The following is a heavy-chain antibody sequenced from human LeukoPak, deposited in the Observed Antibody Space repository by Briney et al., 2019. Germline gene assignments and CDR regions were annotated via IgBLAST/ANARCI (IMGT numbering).Heavy chain of an antibody. Sequence: GGSLRLSCAASGFTFSAYAIHWVRQAPGKGLEWVAIVSYDGSNKYCADSVKGRFTISRDNSKNTLSLQMNSLRAEDTAVYYCARDSFAVGTYYFDHWGQGTLVTVSS. CDR2: VSYDGSNK. CDR1: GFTFSAYA. J-gene: IGHJ4*02. D-gene: IGHD2-2*01. CDR3: ARDSFAVGTYYFDH. V-gene: IGHV3-30*04.